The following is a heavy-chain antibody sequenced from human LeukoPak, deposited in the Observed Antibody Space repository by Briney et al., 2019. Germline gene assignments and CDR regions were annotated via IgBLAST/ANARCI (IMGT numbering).Heavy chain of an antibody. J-gene: IGHJ5*02. D-gene: IGHD2-2*01. CDR2: IYYSGST. CDR3: ARDLVPAAGFDP. Sequence: PSETLSLTXTVSGGSISSYYWSWIRQPPGKGLEWIGYIYYSGSTNYNPSLKSRVTISVDTSKNQFSLKLSSVTAADTAVYYCARDLVPAAGFDPWGQGALVTVSS. CDR1: GGSISSYY. V-gene: IGHV4-59*01.